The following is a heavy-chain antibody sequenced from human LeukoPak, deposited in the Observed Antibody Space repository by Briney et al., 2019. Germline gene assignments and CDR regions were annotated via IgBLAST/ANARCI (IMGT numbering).Heavy chain of an antibody. V-gene: IGHV4-4*02. CDR3: ARVGDYALKD. D-gene: IGHD3-16*01. CDR2: ISHSGNT. CDR1: GGSISSSNW. J-gene: IGHJ4*02. Sequence: TSETLSLTCAVSGGSISSSNWWNWVCQRPGKGLEWIGEISHSGNTNYNPSLRSRVTISVDKSKNQFSLKLSSVTAADTAVYYCARVGDYALKDWGQGTMVTVSS.